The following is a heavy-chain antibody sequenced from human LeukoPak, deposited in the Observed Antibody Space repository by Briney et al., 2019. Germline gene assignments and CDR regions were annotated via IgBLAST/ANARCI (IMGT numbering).Heavy chain of an antibody. Sequence: GGSLRLSCAASGFTFSSFHMNWVRQAPGKGLEWVAQIKRDGSDNNCVDSVKGRFTISRDNAKNSLYLQMNSLRVEDTALYYCARHSGWAFDSWGQGTLVTVSS. CDR1: GFTFSSFH. V-gene: IGHV3-7*03. D-gene: IGHD6-19*01. CDR3: ARHSGWAFDS. J-gene: IGHJ4*02. CDR2: IKRDGSDN.